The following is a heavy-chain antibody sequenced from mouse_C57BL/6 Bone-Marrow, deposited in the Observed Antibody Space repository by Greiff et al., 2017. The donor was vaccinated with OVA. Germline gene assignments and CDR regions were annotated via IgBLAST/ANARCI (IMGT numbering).Heavy chain of an antibody. Sequence: VKLMESGAELVKPGASVKMSCKASGYTFTSYWITWVKQRPGQGLEWIGDIYPGSGSTNYNEKFKSKATLTVDTSSSTAYMQLSSLTSEDSAVYYCARGMGNFDYWGQGTTLTVSS. CDR2: IYPGSGST. V-gene: IGHV1-55*01. J-gene: IGHJ2*01. CDR3: ARGMGNFDY. CDR1: GYTFTSYW.